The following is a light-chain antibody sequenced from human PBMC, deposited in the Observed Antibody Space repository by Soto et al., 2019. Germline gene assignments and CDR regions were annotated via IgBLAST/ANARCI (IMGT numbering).Light chain of an antibody. Sequence: QPVLTQPPSVSGAPGQRVTISCTGSSSNIGANYDVHWYQHLPGTAPRLLISGDSNRPSGVPDRFSGYKSGTSASLGITGLQAEDEADYYCQSYDSSLRGWVFGGGTKLTVL. V-gene: IGLV1-40*01. CDR2: GDS. CDR1: SSNIGANYD. J-gene: IGLJ3*02. CDR3: QSYDSSLRGWV.